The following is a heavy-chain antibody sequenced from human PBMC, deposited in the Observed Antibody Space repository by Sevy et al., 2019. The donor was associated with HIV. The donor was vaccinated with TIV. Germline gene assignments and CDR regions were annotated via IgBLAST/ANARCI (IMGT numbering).Heavy chain of an antibody. CDR1: GYSFNNYW. CDR2: IDPSDSYI. Sequence: GESLKISCKGSGYSFNNYWITWVRQMPGKGLEWMGKIDPSDSYINYNPSFQGHVTLSVDKSISTACLKWSSLKASDIAIHYCAGQEERGYDPEDPNHSYYYYMDVWGRGTTVTVSS. J-gene: IGHJ6*03. CDR3: AGQEERGYDPEDPNHSYYYYMDV. V-gene: IGHV5-10-1*01. D-gene: IGHD3-22*01.